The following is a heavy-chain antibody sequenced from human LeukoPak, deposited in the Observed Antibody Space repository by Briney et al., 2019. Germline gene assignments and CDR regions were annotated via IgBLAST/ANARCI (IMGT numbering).Heavy chain of an antibody. CDR3: AKDYARSMVRGVTYYFDC. D-gene: IGHD3-10*01. CDR2: ISGSGGST. V-gene: IGHV3-23*01. J-gene: IGHJ4*02. Sequence: TGGSLRLSCAASGFTFSSYAMSWVRQAPGKGLEWVSAISGSGGSTYYADSVKGRFTISRDNSKNTLYLQMNSLRAEDTAVYYCAKDYARSMVRGVTYYFDCWGQGTLVTVSS. CDR1: GFTFSSYA.